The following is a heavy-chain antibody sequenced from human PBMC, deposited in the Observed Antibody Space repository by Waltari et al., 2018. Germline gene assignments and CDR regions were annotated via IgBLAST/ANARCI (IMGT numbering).Heavy chain of an antibody. CDR2: IWYDGSNK. CDR1: GFTFSSYG. D-gene: IGHD6-13*01. V-gene: IGHV3-33*01. J-gene: IGHJ3*02. CDR3: AREPSIAAAGPDAFDI. Sequence: QVQLVESGGGVVQPGRSLRLSCAASGFTFSSYGMHWVRQAPGKGLEGVAVIWYDGSNKYYADSVKGRFTISRDNSKNTLYLQMNSLRAEDTAVYYCAREPSIAAAGPDAFDIWGQGTMVTVSS.